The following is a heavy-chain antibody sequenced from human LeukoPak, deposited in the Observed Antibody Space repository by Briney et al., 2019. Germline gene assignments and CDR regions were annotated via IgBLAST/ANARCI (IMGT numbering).Heavy chain of an antibody. CDR2: ISYDGSNK. V-gene: IGHV3-30*18. CDR1: GFTFSSYG. CDR3: AKRVVLTASTYYFDY. J-gene: IGHJ4*02. Sequence: GGSLRLSCAASGFTFSSYGMHWVRQAPGKGLEWVAVISYDGSNKYYADSVKGRFTISRDNSKNTLYLQMNSLRAEDTAVYYCAKRVVLTASTYYFDYWGQGTLVTVSS. D-gene: IGHD4/OR15-4a*01.